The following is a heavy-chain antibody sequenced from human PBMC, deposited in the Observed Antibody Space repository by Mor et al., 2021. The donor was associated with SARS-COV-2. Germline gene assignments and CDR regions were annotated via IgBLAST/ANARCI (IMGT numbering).Heavy chain of an antibody. V-gene: IGHV3-21*01. CDR3: ARDLGDSSGYLLRGAFDI. Sequence: VKGRFTISPDPAKNSLYLQMNSLRAEDTAVYYCARDLGDSSGYLLRGAFDIWGQGTMVTVSS. D-gene: IGHD3-22*01. J-gene: IGHJ3*02.